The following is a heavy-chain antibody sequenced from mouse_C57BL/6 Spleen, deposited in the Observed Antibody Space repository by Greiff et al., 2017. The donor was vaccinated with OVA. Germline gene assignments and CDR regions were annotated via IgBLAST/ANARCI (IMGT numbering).Heavy chain of an antibody. CDR1: GFTSSDYG. CDR3: ARSTMITTLDY. Sequence: DVMLVESGGGLVKPGGSLKLSCAASGFTSSDYGMHWVRQAPEKGLEWVAYISSGSSTIYYADTVKGRFTISRDNAKNTLFLQMTSLRSEDTAMYYCARSTMITTLDYWGQGTTLTVSS. V-gene: IGHV5-17*01. CDR2: ISSGSSTI. D-gene: IGHD2-4*01. J-gene: IGHJ2*01.